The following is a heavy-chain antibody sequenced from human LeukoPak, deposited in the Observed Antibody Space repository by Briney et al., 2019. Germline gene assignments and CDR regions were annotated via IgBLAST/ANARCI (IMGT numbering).Heavy chain of an antibody. CDR1: GGSISSYY. V-gene: IGHV4-59*01. D-gene: IGHD3-22*01. J-gene: IGHJ4*02. Sequence: SETLSLTCTVSGGSISSYYWSWIRQPPGKGLEWSGYIYYSGSTNYNPSLKSRVTISVDTSKNQFSLKLRSVTAADTAVYYCARVTGYVIEDYFDYWGQGTLVTVSS. CDR2: IYYSGST. CDR3: ARVTGYVIEDYFDY.